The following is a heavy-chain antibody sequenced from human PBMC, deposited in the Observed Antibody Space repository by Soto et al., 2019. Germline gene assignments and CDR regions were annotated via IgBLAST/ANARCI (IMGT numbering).Heavy chain of an antibody. V-gene: IGHV3-30*03. D-gene: IGHD6-6*01. CDR2: ISYDGKST. CDR1: GFPFGSRA. Sequence: QLVESGGGVVRPGTSLRLSCSASGFPFGSRAMHWVRQAPGKGLEWVAIISYDGKSTYYSAPVKGRFFISRDTSQNTLYLKMNSLTSEDTSLFYCARNLRLGSSFVFNAFSDAASDVWGRGTMVTVSS. J-gene: IGHJ3*01. CDR3: ARNLRLGSSFVFNAFSDAASDV.